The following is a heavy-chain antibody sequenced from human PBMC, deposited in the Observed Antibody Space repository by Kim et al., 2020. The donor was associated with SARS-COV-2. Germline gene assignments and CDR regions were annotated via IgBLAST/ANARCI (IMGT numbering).Heavy chain of an antibody. CDR1: GFTFSSFA. D-gene: IGHD3-16*01. Sequence: GGSLRLSCAASGFTFSSFAMTWVRQRPGRGLEWVSHIAAGGGSTYTPAVKGRATISRDNSKRTVYLSLDDMGSEDTAFYYCAASLGAVYSFNYLGQGALV. J-gene: IGHJ4*02. V-gene: IGHV3-23*01. CDR2: IAAGGGST. CDR3: AASLGAVYSFNY.